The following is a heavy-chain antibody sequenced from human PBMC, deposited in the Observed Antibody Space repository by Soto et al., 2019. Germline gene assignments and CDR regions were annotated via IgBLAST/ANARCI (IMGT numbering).Heavy chain of an antibody. CDR2: IGSSGTTI. CDR1: GFSFNTYS. Sequence: GGSLRLSCAASGFSFNTYSMNWVRQAPGKGLEWVSYIGSSGTTIYYADSVKGRFTISRDNAKNSLYLQMNSLRDEDTAVYYCARDQYYYDSSGYSPFDYWGQGTLVTVSS. D-gene: IGHD3-22*01. V-gene: IGHV3-48*02. CDR3: ARDQYYYDSSGYSPFDY. J-gene: IGHJ4*02.